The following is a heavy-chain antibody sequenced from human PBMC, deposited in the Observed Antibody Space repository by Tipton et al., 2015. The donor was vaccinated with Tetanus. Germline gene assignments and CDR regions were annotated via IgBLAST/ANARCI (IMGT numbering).Heavy chain of an antibody. CDR1: GFTFNSYG. Sequence: SGFTFNSYGMHWVRQAPGKGLEWLALVWYDGSKQYYADSVKGRFTISRDNSKNTLYLQMNSLRAEDTVVYYCAREADCSGGSCFSGDFDNWGQGTQVTVSS. CDR2: VWYDGSKQ. D-gene: IGHD2-15*01. V-gene: IGHV3-33*01. CDR3: AREADCSGGSCFSGDFDN. J-gene: IGHJ4*02.